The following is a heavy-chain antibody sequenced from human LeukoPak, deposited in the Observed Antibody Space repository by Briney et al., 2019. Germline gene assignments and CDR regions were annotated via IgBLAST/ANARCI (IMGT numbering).Heavy chain of an antibody. CDR2: IRYDGSNK. D-gene: IGHD3-10*01. V-gene: IGHV3-30*02. CDR1: GFTLSSYG. J-gene: IGHJ3*02. CDR3: ARDSEVRGVIDAFDI. Sequence: GGSLRLSCAASGFTLSSYGMHWVRQAPGKGLEWVAFIRYDGSNKYYADSVKGRFTISRDNSKNTLYLQMNSLRAEDTAVYYCARDSEVRGVIDAFDIWGQGTMVTVSS.